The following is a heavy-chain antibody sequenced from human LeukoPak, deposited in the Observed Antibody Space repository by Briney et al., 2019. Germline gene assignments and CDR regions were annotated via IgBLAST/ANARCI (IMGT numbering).Heavy chain of an antibody. Sequence: QPGGSLRLSCAASGFTFSIYWMHWVRQAPGKGLVWVSRINSDGSSTSYADSVKGRFTISKDNAKNTLYLQMNSLRAEDTAVYYCARSARFGLYYFDYWGQGTLVTVSS. CDR2: INSDGSST. J-gene: IGHJ4*02. CDR1: GFTFSIYW. D-gene: IGHD3-16*01. V-gene: IGHV3-74*01. CDR3: ARSARFGLYYFDY.